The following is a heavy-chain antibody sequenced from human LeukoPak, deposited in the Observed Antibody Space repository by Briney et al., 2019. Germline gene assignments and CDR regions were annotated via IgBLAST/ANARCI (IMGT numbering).Heavy chain of an antibody. Sequence: SETLSLTCTVSGGSISTYYWRWIRQSPPKGLERVGYIYYTGSTNYNPSLKSRVTISLDTSKKQFSLKLSSVTAADTAVYYCARGRDYALPRYFDYWGQGTLVTVSS. D-gene: IGHD4-17*01. V-gene: IGHV4-59*01. CDR2: IYYTGST. CDR3: ARGRDYALPRYFDY. CDR1: GGSISTYY. J-gene: IGHJ4*02.